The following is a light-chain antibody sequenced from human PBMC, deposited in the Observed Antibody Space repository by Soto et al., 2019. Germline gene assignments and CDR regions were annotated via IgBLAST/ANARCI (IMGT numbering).Light chain of an antibody. CDR3: QTWGTGSHLV. V-gene: IGLV4-69*01. CDR1: SGHSSYA. CDR2: LNSDGSH. J-gene: IGLJ2*01. Sequence: QSVLTQSPSASASLGASVNLTCTLSSGHSSYAIAWHQQQPEKGPRYLMKLNSDGSHSKGDGIPDRFSGSSSGAERYLTISSLQSEDEADYYCQTWGTGSHLVFGGGTKVTVL.